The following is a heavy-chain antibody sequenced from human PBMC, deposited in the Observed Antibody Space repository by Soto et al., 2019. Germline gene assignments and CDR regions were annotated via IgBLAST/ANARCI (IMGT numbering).Heavy chain of an antibody. D-gene: IGHD1-1*01. CDR1: GFSLSTSGVG. CDR2: IYWDDDK. Sequence: QITLKESGPTLVKPTQTLTLTCTFSGFSLSTSGVGVGWIRQPPGKALEWLALIYWDDDKRYSPSLKSRLTITKDTSKHQVVLTMTNMHPVDTATYYCAHPAGGGTTFDYWGQGTLVTVSS. J-gene: IGHJ4*02. V-gene: IGHV2-5*02. CDR3: AHPAGGGTTFDY.